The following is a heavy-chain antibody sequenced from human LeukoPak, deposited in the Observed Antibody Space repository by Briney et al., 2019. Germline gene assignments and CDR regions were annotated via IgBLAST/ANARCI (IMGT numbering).Heavy chain of an antibody. CDR3: AKDHTDSPLDY. CDR1: GFTFSSYG. CDR2: ISYDGSNK. D-gene: IGHD2-2*02. Sequence: PGRSLRLSCAASGFTFSSYGMHWVRQAPGKGLEWVAVISYDGSNKYYADSVKGRFTISRDNSKNTLYLQMNSLRAEDTAVYYCAKDHTDSPLDYWGQGTLVTVSS. J-gene: IGHJ4*02. V-gene: IGHV3-30*18.